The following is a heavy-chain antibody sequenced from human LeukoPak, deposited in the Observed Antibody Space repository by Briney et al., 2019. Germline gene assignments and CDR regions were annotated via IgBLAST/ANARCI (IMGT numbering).Heavy chain of an antibody. CDR2: ISGSGGST. J-gene: IGHJ3*02. CDR1: GFTFSSFA. CDR3: AKVHGGYYYDSSGYPDAFDI. D-gene: IGHD3-22*01. Sequence: GGSPRLSCAASGFTFSSFAMSWVHQAPGKGLEWVSAISGSGGSTYYADSVKGRFTISRDNSKNTLYLQMNSLRAEDTAVYYCAKVHGGYYYDSSGYPDAFDIWGQGTMVTVSS. V-gene: IGHV3-23*01.